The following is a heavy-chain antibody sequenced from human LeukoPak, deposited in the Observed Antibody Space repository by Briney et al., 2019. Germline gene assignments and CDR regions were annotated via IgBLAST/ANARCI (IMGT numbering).Heavy chain of an antibody. V-gene: IGHV3-48*04. J-gene: IGHJ5*02. CDR2: ISSSSSTI. Sequence: PGGSLRLSCAASRFTFSSYSMNWVRQAPGKGLEWVSYISSSSSTIYYADSVKGRFTISRDNAKNSLYLQMDSLRAEDTAVYYCAGYYYGSGTTPNWFDPWGQGTLVTVSS. D-gene: IGHD3-10*01. CDR3: AGYYYGSGTTPNWFDP. CDR1: RFTFSSYS.